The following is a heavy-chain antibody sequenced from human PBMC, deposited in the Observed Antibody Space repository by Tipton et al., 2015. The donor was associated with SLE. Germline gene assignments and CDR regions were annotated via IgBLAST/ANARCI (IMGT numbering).Heavy chain of an antibody. V-gene: IGHV4-59*08. CDR3: ARHYYDFWSGYYYYYGMDV. CDR2: IYTSGST. D-gene: IGHD3-3*01. CDR1: GGSISSYY. Sequence: TLSLTCTVSGGSISSYYWSWIRQPPGKGLEWIGYIYTSGSTNYNPSLKSRVTISVDTSKNQFSLKLSSVTAADTAVYYCARHYYDFWSGYYYYYGMDVWGQGTTVTVSS. J-gene: IGHJ6*02.